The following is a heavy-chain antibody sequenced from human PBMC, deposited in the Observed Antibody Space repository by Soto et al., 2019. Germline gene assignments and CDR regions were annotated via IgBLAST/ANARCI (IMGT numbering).Heavy chain of an antibody. D-gene: IGHD6-13*01. J-gene: IGHJ6*03. V-gene: IGHV1-3*01. CDR1: GYTFTSYA. CDR3: ARVLAAGYYYYYMDV. Sequence: ASVKVSCKASGYTFTSYAMHWVRQAPGQRLEWMGWINAGNGNTKYSQKFQGRVTITRDTSASTAYMELSSLRSEDTAVYYCARVLAAGYYYYYMDVCGKGPTVTVSS. CDR2: INAGNGNT.